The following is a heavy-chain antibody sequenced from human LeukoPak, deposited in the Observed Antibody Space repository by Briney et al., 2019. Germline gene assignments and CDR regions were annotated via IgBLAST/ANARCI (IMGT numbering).Heavy chain of an antibody. CDR1: GYTFTSYG. V-gene: IGHV1-18*01. CDR2: ISAYNGNT. D-gene: IGHD2-2*01. CDR3: ARESYCSSTSCYSDYYYYGMDV. J-gene: IGHJ6*02. Sequence: ASVKVSCKTSGYTFTSYGISWVRQDPGQGLEWMGWISAYNGNTNYAQKLQGRVTMTTDTSTSTAYMELRSLRSDDTAVYYCARESYCSSTSCYSDYYYYGMDVWGQGTTVTVSS.